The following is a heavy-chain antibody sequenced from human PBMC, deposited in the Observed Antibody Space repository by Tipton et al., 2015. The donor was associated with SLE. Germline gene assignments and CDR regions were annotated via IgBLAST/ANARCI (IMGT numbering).Heavy chain of an antibody. CDR3: ARPSGWYNDAFDI. D-gene: IGHD6-19*01. V-gene: IGHV5-51*01. CDR1: GYTFTSNW. J-gene: IGHJ3*02. CDR2: IYPGDSDA. Sequence: VQLVQSGAGVKKPGESLKISCKGSGYTFTSNWIGWVRQMPGKGLEWMGIIYPGDSDARYSPSFQGQVTISADRSINTAYLQWSSLKASDTAMYYCARPSGWYNDAFDIWGQGTMVTVSS.